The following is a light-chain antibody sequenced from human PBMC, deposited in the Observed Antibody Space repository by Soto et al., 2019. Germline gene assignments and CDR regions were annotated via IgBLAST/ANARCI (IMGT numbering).Light chain of an antibody. CDR1: QSVSSSY. Sequence: EIVLTQSAGTLSLSPGERATLSCRASQSVSSSYLAWYQQKPGQAPRLLIYGASSRATGIPARFSGSGSGTEFTLTISSLQSEDFAVYYCQQYNNWPRTFGQGTKVDIK. CDR2: GAS. J-gene: IGKJ1*01. CDR3: QQYNNWPRT. V-gene: IGKV3D-15*01.